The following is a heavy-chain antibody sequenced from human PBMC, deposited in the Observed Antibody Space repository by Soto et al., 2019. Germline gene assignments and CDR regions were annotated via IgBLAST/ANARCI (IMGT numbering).Heavy chain of an antibody. CDR2: IYWDDDN. D-gene: IGHD3-3*01. Sequence: SGPTLVNTTQTLTLTCTFSGFSLSTSGAGVAWIRQPPGKALEWLALIYWDDDNRYSPSLKSMLTITKDTAKHQVVLTMANMDPVDTATYFCAHRQSVYYFDYWGQGTLVIGSS. CDR3: AHRQSVYYFDY. CDR1: GFSLSTSGAG. J-gene: IGHJ4*02. V-gene: IGHV2-5*02.